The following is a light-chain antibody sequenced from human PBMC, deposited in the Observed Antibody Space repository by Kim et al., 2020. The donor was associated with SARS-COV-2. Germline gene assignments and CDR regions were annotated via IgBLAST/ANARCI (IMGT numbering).Light chain of an antibody. CDR1: QSVSSSY. J-gene: IGKJ2*02. Sequence: LSPGERATLSCRASQSVSSSYLAWYQHKRGQAPRLLIYGAFSRATGTPDRFSGSGSGTDFTLTISRLEPEDFAVYYCHQYGSSPSTFGQGTKLEI. CDR3: HQYGSSPST. CDR2: GAF. V-gene: IGKV3-20*01.